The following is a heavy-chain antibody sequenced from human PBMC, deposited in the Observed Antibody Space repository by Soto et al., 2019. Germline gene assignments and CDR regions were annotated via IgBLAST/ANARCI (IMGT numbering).Heavy chain of an antibody. Sequence: GGSLRLSCAASGFTLRSYSMNWVRQAPGKGLEWVTSISGSSSSIYYADSVKGRFTISRDNAKSSLYLQTNSLRAEDTAVYYCASARGSSWYFDYWGQGTLVTVSS. CDR2: ISGSSSSI. CDR3: ASARGSSWYFDY. CDR1: GFTLRSYS. J-gene: IGHJ4*02. D-gene: IGHD6-13*01. V-gene: IGHV3-21*01.